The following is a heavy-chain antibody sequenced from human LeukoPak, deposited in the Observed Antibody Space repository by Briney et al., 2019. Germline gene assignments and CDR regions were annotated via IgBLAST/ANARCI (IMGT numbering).Heavy chain of an antibody. D-gene: IGHD3-10*01. Sequence: ASVKVSCKASGDTFRSFAISWVRQAPGQGLGWMGGIIPIFNSTNSAQKFQGRVTITADEPTRTAYMELSGLRSEDTAVYYCAWGIAMVRGVRDYYYNMDVWGQGTTVTVSS. V-gene: IGHV1-69*13. CDR2: IIPIFNST. CDR1: GDTFRSFA. CDR3: AWGIAMVRGVRDYYYNMDV. J-gene: IGHJ6*02.